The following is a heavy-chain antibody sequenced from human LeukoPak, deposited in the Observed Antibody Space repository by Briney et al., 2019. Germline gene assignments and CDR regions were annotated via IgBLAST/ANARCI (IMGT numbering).Heavy chain of an antibody. CDR2: ISSSSYI. V-gene: IGHV3-21*01. J-gene: IGHJ6*02. CDR1: GFTFSSYS. Sequence: GGSLRLSCAASGFTFSSYSMNWVRQAPGKGLEWVSSISSSSYIYYADSVKGRFTISRDNAKNSLYLQMNSLRAEDTAVYYCARVLRTTSASYYYGMDVWGQGTTVTVSS. CDR3: ARVLRTTSASYYYGMDV. D-gene: IGHD6-6*01.